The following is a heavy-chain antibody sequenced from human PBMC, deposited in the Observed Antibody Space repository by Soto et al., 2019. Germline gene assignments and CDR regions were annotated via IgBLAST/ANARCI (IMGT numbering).Heavy chain of an antibody. CDR2: IWYDGSNK. D-gene: IGHD3-10*01. CDR3: AKARHGSGTYSYFDY. J-gene: IGHJ4*02. CDR1: GFTFSSYA. Sequence: QVQLVESGGGVVQPGRSLRLSCAASGFTFSSYAMHWVRQAPGYGLEWVAVIWYDGSNKNYADSVKGRFTISRDNSKNTLYLQMNSLRTEDTAVYYCAKARHGSGTYSYFDYWGQGILVTVSS. V-gene: IGHV3-30*18.